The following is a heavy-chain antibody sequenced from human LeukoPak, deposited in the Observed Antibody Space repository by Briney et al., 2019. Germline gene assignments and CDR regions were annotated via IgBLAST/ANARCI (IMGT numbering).Heavy chain of an antibody. D-gene: IGHD3-3*01. CDR3: ARGLSYVGVVLYYYGMDV. Sequence: SETLSLTCAVYGGSFSGYYWSWIRQPPGKGLEWIGEINHSGSTNYNPSLKSRVTISVDTSKNQFSLKLSSVTAADTAVYYCARGLSYVGVVLYYYGMDVWGQGTTVTVSS. J-gene: IGHJ6*02. V-gene: IGHV4-34*01. CDR2: INHSGST. CDR1: GGSFSGYY.